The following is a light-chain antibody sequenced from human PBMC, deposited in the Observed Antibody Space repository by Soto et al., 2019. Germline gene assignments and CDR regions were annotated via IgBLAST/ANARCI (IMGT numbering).Light chain of an antibody. CDR1: ERISHS. CDR2: DAS. J-gene: IGKJ5*01. Sequence: IGLKLTPSTQSLSAENRGTLSCRANERISHSLSWYQQKPGQAPRILIYDASFRATGIPERFSGSGSGTDFTLSISSLEPEDFAVYYCQLSQQRSSWPPIAFGQGTRLEIK. V-gene: IGKV3-11*01. CDR3: QLSQQRSSWPPIA.